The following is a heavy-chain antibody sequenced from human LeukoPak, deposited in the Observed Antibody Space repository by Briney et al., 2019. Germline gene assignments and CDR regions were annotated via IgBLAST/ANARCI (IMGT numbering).Heavy chain of an antibody. CDR3: ARDRGGGHMDV. CDR2: ISGSGGST. Sequence: PGGSLRLSCAASGFTFSSYAMSWVRQAPGKGLEWVSAISGSGGSTYYADSVKGRFTTSRENAKNSLYLQMNSLRAGDTAVYYCARDRGGGHMDVWGKGTTVTISS. CDR1: GFTFSSYA. V-gene: IGHV3-23*01. D-gene: IGHD2-15*01. J-gene: IGHJ6*03.